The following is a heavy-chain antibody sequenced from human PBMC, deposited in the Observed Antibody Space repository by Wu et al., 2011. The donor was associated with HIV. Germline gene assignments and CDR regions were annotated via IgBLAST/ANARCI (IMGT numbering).Heavy chain of an antibody. CDR3: ARTGVAGPPYYKYYMDV. CDR1: GYNFTSYW. D-gene: IGHD6-19*01. J-gene: IGHJ6*03. CDR2: IYPDDSNI. Sequence: SCKGSGYNFTSYWIAVGAPDARERSGVDGIIYPDDSNIKYSPSFQVQVTISADKSISTAYLQWSSLKASDTAMYYCARTGVAGPPYYKYYMDVWGKGTTVTVSS. V-gene: IGHV5-51*01.